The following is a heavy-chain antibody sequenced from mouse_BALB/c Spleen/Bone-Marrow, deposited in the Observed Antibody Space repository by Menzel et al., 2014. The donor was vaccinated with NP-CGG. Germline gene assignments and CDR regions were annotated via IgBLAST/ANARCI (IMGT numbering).Heavy chain of an antibody. CDR2: ISSGGSHT. CDR3: ARQSYYDYDGYIDY. V-gene: IGHV5-6*01. J-gene: IGHJ2*01. D-gene: IGHD2-4*01. Sequence: VKLMESGGDLVKPGGSLKLSCAASGFTFSSYGMSWVRQTPDKRLEWVATISSGGSHTYYPDSVKGRFTITRDNAKSTLNLQMSSLKSGDTAMYYCARQSYYDYDGYIDYWGQGTTLTVSS. CDR1: GFTFSSYG.